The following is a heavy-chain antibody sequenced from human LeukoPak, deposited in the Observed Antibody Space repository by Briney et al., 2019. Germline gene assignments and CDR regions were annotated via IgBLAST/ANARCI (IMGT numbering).Heavy chain of an antibody. CDR3: VSDRETQEQI. V-gene: IGHV3-64D*09. CDR2: ISYNGDST. CDR1: GFTFSRHN. J-gene: IGHJ4*03. D-gene: IGHD1-26*01. Sequence: PGGSVRLSCSGSGFTFSRHNMHWVRQAPGKGLEYVSAISYNGDSTYYVDSVKGRFTISRDNSKNTLDLQMSSLRPEDTAVYYCVSDRETQEQIWGPGTLVTVPS.